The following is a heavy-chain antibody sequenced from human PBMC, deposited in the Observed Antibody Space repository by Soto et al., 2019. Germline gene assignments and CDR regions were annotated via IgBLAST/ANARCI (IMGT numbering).Heavy chain of an antibody. CDR1: GGSISSSNW. CDR3: ARLRGSRVAGSNYYYYYGMDV. J-gene: IGHJ6*02. CDR2: IYHSGST. V-gene: IGHV4-4*02. Sequence: SETLSLTCAVSGGSISSSNWWSWVRQPPGKGLEWIGEIYHSGSTNYNPSLKSRVTISVDKSKNQFSLKPSSVTAADTAVYYCARLRGSRVAGSNYYYYYGMDVWGQGTTVTVSS. D-gene: IGHD6-19*01.